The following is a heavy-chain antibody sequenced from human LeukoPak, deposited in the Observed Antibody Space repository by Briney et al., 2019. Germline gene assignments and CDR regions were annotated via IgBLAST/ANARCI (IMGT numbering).Heavy chain of an antibody. J-gene: IGHJ3*02. CDR3: AKDNPVVWGAFDI. V-gene: IGHV1-2*02. CDR2: INPNSGGT. D-gene: IGHD1-14*01. CDR1: GYTFTGYY. Sequence: ASVKVSCKASGYTFTGYYMHWVRQAPGQGLEWMGWINPNSGGTNYAQKFQGRVTMTRDTSISTAYMELSRLRSDDTAVYYCAKDNPVVWGAFDIWGQGTMVTVSS.